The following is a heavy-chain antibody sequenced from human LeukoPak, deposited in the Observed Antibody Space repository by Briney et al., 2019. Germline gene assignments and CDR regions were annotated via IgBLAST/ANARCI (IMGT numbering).Heavy chain of an antibody. CDR1: GFTFSNAW. J-gene: IGHJ3*02. CDR3: TCQSWEYGDYVRAFDI. D-gene: IGHD4-17*01. V-gene: IGHV3-15*01. Sequence: GGSLRLSCAASGFTFSNAWMSWVRQAPGKGLEWVGRIKSKTDGGTTDYAAPVKGRFTISRDDSKNTLYLQMNSLKTEDTAVYYCTCQSWEYGDYVRAFDIWGQGTMVTVSS. CDR2: IKSKTDGGTT.